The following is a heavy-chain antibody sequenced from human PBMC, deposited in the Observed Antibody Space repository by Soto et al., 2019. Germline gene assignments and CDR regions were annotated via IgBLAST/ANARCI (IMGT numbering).Heavy chain of an antibody. J-gene: IGHJ3*02. CDR1: GFTFSSYE. V-gene: IGHV3-48*03. CDR3: ARKGIAVAGIAFDI. CDR2: ISSSGSTI. Sequence: VGSLRLSCAASGFTFSSYEMNWVRQAPGKGLEWVSYISSSGSTIYFADSVKGQFTISRDNAKNSLYLQMNSLRAEDTAVYYCARKGIAVAGIAFDIWGQGTMVTVSS. D-gene: IGHD6-19*01.